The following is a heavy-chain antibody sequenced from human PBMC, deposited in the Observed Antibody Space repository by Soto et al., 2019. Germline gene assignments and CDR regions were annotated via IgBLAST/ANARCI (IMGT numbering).Heavy chain of an antibody. CDR3: AREIRVPGRPPTDAFDI. CDR2: IIPILGIA. J-gene: IGHJ3*02. Sequence: GASVKVSCKASGGTFSSYTMSWVRQAPGQGLEWMGRIIPILGIANYAQKFQGRVTITADKSTSTAYMELSSLRSEDTAVYYCAREIRVPGRPPTDAFDIWGQGTMLTVSS. V-gene: IGHV1-69*04. CDR1: GGTFSSYT.